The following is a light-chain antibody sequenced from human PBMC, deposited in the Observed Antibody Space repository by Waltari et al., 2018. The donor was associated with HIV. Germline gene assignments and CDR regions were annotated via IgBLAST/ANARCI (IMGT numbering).Light chain of an antibody. Sequence: EIVLIQSPAILSLSPGERATLSCRASQSVTTYLAWYQQKPGQAPRPLIYDASIRATGIPDRFSGSGSETDFNLTISSLGPEDFAVYYCQQCSDWPLSFGGGSRVEIK. J-gene: IGKJ4*01. CDR2: DAS. CDR3: QQCSDWPLS. V-gene: IGKV3-11*01. CDR1: QSVTTY.